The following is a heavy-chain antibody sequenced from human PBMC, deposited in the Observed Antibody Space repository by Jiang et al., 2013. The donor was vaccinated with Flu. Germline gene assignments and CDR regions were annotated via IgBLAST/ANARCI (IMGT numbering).Heavy chain of an antibody. J-gene: IGHJ6*02. Sequence: GAEVKKPGASVKVSCKASGYTFTSYAMHWVRQAPGQRLEWMGWINAGNGNTKYSQKFQGRVTITRDTSASTAYMELSSLRSEDTAVYYCARGEDIVVVPAAMGDYYYYGMDVWGQGDHGHRLL. CDR1: GYTFTSYA. CDR2: INAGNGNT. CDR3: ARGEDIVVVPAAMGDYYYYGMDV. V-gene: IGHV1-3*01. D-gene: IGHD2-2*01.